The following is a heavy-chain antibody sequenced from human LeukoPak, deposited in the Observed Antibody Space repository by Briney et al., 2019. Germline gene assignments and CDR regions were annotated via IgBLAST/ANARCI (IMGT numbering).Heavy chain of an antibody. CDR1: GFTFSTYT. CDR2: ISSSSSYI. V-gene: IGHV3-21*01. J-gene: IGHJ3*02. CDR3: ARGGDRRGGACDI. D-gene: IGHD3-16*01. Sequence: PGGSLRLSCAASGFTFSTYTMNWVRQAPGKGLEWVSSISSSSSYIYYADSVKGRFTISRDNAKNSLYLQMNSLRAEDTALYDCARGGDRRGGACDIWGQGTMVTVSS.